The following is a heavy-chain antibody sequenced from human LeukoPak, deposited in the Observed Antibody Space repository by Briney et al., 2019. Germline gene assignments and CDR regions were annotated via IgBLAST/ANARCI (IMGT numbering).Heavy chain of an antibody. J-gene: IGHJ4*02. Sequence: GGSLRLSCAASGFTCGSYVMSCVRQAPGKGPEWVSAISGDGGTYYEESVKGRFTISRDNSKNALYLQMNSLGGDDTALYYCARYCGAASCYSGFDYWGTGTIVT. CDR2: ISGDGGT. V-gene: IGHV3-23*01. CDR3: ARYCGAASCYSGFDY. D-gene: IGHD2-15*01. CDR1: GFTCGSYV.